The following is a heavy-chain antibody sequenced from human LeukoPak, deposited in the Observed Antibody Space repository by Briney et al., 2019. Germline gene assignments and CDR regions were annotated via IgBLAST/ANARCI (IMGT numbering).Heavy chain of an antibody. J-gene: IGHJ3*02. CDR1: GFTFNDYG. Sequence: GGSLRLSCAASGFTFNDYGMRWVRQAPGKGLVWVIRISNDGSIIGYAGSVKGRFTISRDNAKNTLYLQMNSLRAEDTAVYYWARGIIGVARDAFDIWGQGTMVTVAS. D-gene: IGHD2-15*01. CDR2: ISNDGSII. CDR3: ARGIIGVARDAFDI. V-gene: IGHV3-74*01.